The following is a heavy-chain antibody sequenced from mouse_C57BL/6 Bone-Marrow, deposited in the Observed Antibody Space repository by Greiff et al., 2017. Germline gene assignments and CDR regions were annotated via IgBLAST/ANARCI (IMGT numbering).Heavy chain of an antibody. CDR3: ARSGPLGRDCYY. CDR2: IYPTSGRT. CDR1: GYTFTSYW. Sequence: QVQLQQSGAELVKPGASVKMSCKASGYTFTSYWITWVKQRPGQGLEWIGDIYPTSGRTNYNEKFKSKANLTVDTSSNTAYMHLSSLTSEDSAVYYCARSGPLGRDCYYGGQGTTLTVSS. D-gene: IGHD4-1*01. V-gene: IGHV1-55*01. J-gene: IGHJ2*01.